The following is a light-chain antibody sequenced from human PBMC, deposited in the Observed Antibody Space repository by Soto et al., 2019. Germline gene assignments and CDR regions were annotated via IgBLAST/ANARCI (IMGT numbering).Light chain of an antibody. CDR1: SSDLGGYGY. V-gene: IGLV2-14*01. Sequence: QSVLTQPASVCGSPGQSITISCTGTSSDLGGYGYVSWYQQHPGKAPKLMIYEVSNRRLGFSDRFSVSKSRTTASLTLSGVQAEDDGDYYCNSYTRRNILVFGHGTKGTVL. CDR2: EVS. CDR3: NSYTRRNILV. J-gene: IGLJ1*01.